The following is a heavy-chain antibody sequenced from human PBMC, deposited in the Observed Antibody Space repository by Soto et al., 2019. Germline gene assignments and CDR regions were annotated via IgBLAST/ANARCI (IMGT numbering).Heavy chain of an antibody. V-gene: IGHV5-10-1*01. D-gene: IGHD1-1*01. CDR1: GYSFTSYW. CDR3: ARNIIQNDS. CDR2: VDPSDSYT. Sequence: GESLTISCKGSGYSFTSYWTSWVRQMPWKGVAWTGRVDPSDSYTNYSPSFQGHVTLSADKSISTVYLQWSSLKASDTAMYYCARNIIQNDSWGQGTLVTVS. J-gene: IGHJ4*02.